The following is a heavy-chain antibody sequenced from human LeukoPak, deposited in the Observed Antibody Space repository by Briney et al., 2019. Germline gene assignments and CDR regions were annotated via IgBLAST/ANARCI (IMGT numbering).Heavy chain of an antibody. V-gene: IGHV4-39*07. CDR2: IYYSGST. J-gene: IGHJ4*02. Sequence: PSETLSLTCTVSGGSINSSSYYWGWIRQPPGKGLEWIGSIYYSGSTYYNPSLKSRVTISVDTSKNQFSLKLSSVTAADTAVYYCATGYYYDSSGYYYALFDYWGQGTLVTVSS. D-gene: IGHD3-22*01. CDR1: GGSINSSSYY. CDR3: ATGYYYDSSGYYYALFDY.